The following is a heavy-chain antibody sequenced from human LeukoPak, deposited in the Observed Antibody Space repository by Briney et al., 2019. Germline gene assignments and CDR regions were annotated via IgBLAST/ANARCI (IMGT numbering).Heavy chain of an antibody. CDR1: GYSFTSYW. J-gene: IGHJ3*02. V-gene: IGHV5-51*01. Sequence: GESLKISCKGSGYSFTSYWIGWVRQLPGKGLEWMGIIYPGDSDTRYSPSFQGQVTTSADKSISTAYLQWSSLKASDTAMYYCARLLSYYDFWSGYPGDALDIWGQGTMVTVSS. CDR2: IYPGDSDT. CDR3: ARLLSYYDFWSGYPGDALDI. D-gene: IGHD3-3*01.